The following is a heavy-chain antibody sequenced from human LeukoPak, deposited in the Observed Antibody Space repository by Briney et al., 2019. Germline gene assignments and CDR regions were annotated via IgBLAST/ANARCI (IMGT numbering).Heavy chain of an antibody. V-gene: IGHV1-69*04. CDR3: ASSRIVGASNAGRFDY. Sequence: ASVKVSCKASGGTFSSYAISWVRQAPGQGLEWMGRIIPILGIANYAQKFQGRVTITADKSTSTAYMELSSLRSEDTAVYYCASSRIVGASNAGRFDYWGQGTLVTVSS. CDR1: GGTFSSYA. D-gene: IGHD1-26*01. J-gene: IGHJ4*02. CDR2: IIPILGIA.